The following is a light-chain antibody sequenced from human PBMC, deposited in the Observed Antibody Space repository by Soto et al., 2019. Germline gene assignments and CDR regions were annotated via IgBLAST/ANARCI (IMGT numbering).Light chain of an antibody. V-gene: IGKV1-5*03. CDR1: QSLNDW. CDR3: QQYMDDYSWT. Sequence: DIQMTQSPPTLSASVGDRVTITCRASQSLNDWLAWYQQKPGKAPKLLIYKARSLESGVPSRFSGSVSGTEFTLNISSLQPDDCATYYCQQYMDDYSWTVGQGTKVEI. CDR2: KAR. J-gene: IGKJ1*01.